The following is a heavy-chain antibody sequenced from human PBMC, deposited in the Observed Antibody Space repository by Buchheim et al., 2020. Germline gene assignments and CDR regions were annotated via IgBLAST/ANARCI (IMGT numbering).Heavy chain of an antibody. V-gene: IGHV3-30*03. D-gene: IGHD4-17*01. CDR2: ISFDGDNM. CDR1: GFTFSSYG. Sequence: QVQLVESGGGVVQPGRSLRLSCAASGFTFSSYGMHWVRQVPGKGLEWVAVISFDGDNMNYADSVKGRFTISRDNSKNTLFLELNSLRAEDTAVYYCASPAGYAYGDSSLDSWGQGTL. CDR3: ASPAGYAYGDSSLDS. J-gene: IGHJ4*02.